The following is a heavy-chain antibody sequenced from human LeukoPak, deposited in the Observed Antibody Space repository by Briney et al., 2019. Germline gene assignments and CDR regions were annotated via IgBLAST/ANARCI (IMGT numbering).Heavy chain of an antibody. Sequence: PGESLKISCKGSGYSFTSYWIGWVRQMPGKGLEWMGITYPGDSDTRYSPSFQGQVTISADKSISTAYLQWSSLKASDTAMYYCARLSDSGGIAVAGTLFDYWGQGTLVTVSS. V-gene: IGHV5-51*01. CDR1: GYSFTSYW. CDR2: TYPGDSDT. J-gene: IGHJ4*02. D-gene: IGHD6-19*01. CDR3: ARLSDSGGIAVAGTLFDY.